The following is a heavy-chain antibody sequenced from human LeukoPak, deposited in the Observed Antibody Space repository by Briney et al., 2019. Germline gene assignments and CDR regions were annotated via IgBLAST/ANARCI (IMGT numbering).Heavy chain of an antibody. Sequence: PGGSLRLSCAASGFTFGSHGMHWVRQAPGKGLEWVAVIWYDGSNKYYADSVKGRFTISRDNSKNMLFLQMNSLTVEDTAVYYCASEVGPGYCSSTSCYGGTDYWGQGTLVTVSS. CDR2: IWYDGSNK. D-gene: IGHD2-2*01. CDR1: GFTFGSHG. J-gene: IGHJ4*02. CDR3: ASEVGPGYCSSTSCYGGTDY. V-gene: IGHV3-33*01.